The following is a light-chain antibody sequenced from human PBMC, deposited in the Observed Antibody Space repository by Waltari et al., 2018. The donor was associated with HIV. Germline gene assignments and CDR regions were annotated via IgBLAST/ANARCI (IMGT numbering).Light chain of an antibody. V-gene: IGLV1-40*01. CDR3: QSYDSSLSGSGV. CDR1: SSNNGAGYD. CDR2: VNS. J-gene: IGLJ2*01. Sequence: QSVLTQPPSVSGAPGQRVTISCTGSSSNNGAGYDVPWYQQLPGTAPKLRIYVNSNRPSGVPDRFSGSKSGTSASLAITGLQAEDEADYYCQSYDSSLSGSGVFGGGTKLTVL.